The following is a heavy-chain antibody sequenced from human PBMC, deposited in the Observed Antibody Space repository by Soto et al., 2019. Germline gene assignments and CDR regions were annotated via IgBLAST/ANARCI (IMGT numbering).Heavy chain of an antibody. Sequence: QVQLVQSGAELKKPGASVKVSCKASGYTFTSYALHWVRQAPGQRLEWMGWINAGNGHTKYSREFRDRRTITMDTSASTAYMELRSLKSADTAVFYCARDFAGGLNEAFDFWGQGTMVTVSS. CDR2: INAGNGHT. D-gene: IGHD5-12*01. CDR1: GYTFTSYA. V-gene: IGHV1-3*01. CDR3: ARDFAGGLNEAFDF. J-gene: IGHJ3*01.